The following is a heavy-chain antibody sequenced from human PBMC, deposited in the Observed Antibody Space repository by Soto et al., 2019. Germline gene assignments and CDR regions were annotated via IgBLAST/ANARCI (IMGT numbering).Heavy chain of an antibody. CDR2: IIPIFGTA. V-gene: IGHV1-69*13. D-gene: IGHD6-6*01. J-gene: IGHJ6*02. CDR3: ARGIAARHYYYYGMDV. Sequence: SVKVSCKASGGTFSSYAISWVRQAPGQGLEWMGGIIPIFGTANYAQKFQGRVTITADESTSTAYMELSSLRSEDTAVYYCARGIAARHYYYYGMDVWGQGTTVTVSS. CDR1: GGTFSSYA.